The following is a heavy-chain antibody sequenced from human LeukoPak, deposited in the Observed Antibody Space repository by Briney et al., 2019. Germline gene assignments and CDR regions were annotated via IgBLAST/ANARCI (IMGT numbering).Heavy chain of an antibody. D-gene: IGHD3-10*01. Sequence: SETLSLTCAVYGGSFSGYYWSWIRQPPGKGLEWIGEINHSGSTNYNPSLKSRVTISVDTSKNQFSLKLSSVTAADTAVYYCARCRSGITMVRGVINYYYYMDVWGKGTTVTISS. V-gene: IGHV4-34*01. CDR3: ARCRSGITMVRGVINYYYYMDV. CDR2: INHSGST. J-gene: IGHJ6*03. CDR1: GGSFSGYY.